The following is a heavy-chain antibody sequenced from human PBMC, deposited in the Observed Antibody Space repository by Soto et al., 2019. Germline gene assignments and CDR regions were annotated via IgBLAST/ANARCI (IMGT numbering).Heavy chain of an antibody. Sequence: GGSLRLSCAASGFIFRNYAMHWVRQPPGKGLEYVAALSSNGSTTFYANSVKGRFIISRDNSKNTLYLQMGSLTIDDMAVYYCARVGLDSPREYWGPGTLVTVSS. CDR3: ARVGLDSPREY. V-gene: IGHV3-64*01. D-gene: IGHD2-15*01. CDR2: LSSNGSTT. J-gene: IGHJ4*02. CDR1: GFIFRNYA.